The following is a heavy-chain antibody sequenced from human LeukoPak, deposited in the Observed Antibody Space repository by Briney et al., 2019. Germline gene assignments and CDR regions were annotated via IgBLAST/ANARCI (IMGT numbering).Heavy chain of an antibody. V-gene: IGHV3-53*01. Sequence: PGGSLRLSCAASGFTVSSNYMSWVRQAPGKGLEWVSVIYSGGSTYYADSVKGRFTISRDNSKNTLYLQRNSLRAEDTAVYYCARSIPGAKYYYDFDYWGQGTLVTVSS. CDR2: IYSGGST. CDR1: GFTVSSNY. J-gene: IGHJ4*02. D-gene: IGHD3-22*01. CDR3: ARSIPGAKYYYDFDY.